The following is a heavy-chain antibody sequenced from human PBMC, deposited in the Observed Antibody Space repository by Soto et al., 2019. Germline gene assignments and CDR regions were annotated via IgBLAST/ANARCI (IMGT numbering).Heavy chain of an antibody. J-gene: IGHJ5*02. D-gene: IGHD3-9*01. CDR2: IYYSGIT. Sequence: ASETLSLTCTVSGGSISSSSYYWGWIRQPPGKGLEWIGSIYYSGITNYNPSLQSRVTISVDKSKNEFSLNLTSVTAADTAVYYCARSPGYFPISSLDPWGQGTLVTVSS. CDR3: ARSPGYFPISSLDP. CDR1: GGSISSSSYY. V-gene: IGHV4-39*07.